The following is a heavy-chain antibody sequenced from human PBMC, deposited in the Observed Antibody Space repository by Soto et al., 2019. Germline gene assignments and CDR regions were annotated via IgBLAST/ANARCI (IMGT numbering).Heavy chain of an antibody. CDR1: GYSISSGYY. CDR3: ARVVPYSWFDP. V-gene: IGHV4-38-2*01. Sequence: PSETLSLTCAVSGYSISSGYYWGWIRQPPGKGLEWIGSIYHSGSTYYNPSLKSRVTISVDTSKNQFSLKLSSVTAADTAVYYCARVVPYSWFDPWGQGTLVTVS. CDR2: IYHSGST. D-gene: IGHD2-15*01. J-gene: IGHJ5*02.